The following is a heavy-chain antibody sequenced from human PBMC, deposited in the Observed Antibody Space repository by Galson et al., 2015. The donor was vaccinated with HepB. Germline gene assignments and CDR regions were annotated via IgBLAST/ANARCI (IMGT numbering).Heavy chain of an antibody. J-gene: IGHJ4*02. CDR2: ISGSGGST. CDR1: GFTFSSYA. V-gene: IGHV3-23*01. CDR3: AKDRVLWFGELLAD. D-gene: IGHD3-10*01. Sequence: SLRLSCAASGFTFSSYAMSWVRQAPGKGLEWVSAISGSGGSTYYADSVKGRFTISRGNSKNTLYLQMNSLRAEDTAVYYCAKDRVLWFGELLADWGQGTLVTVSS.